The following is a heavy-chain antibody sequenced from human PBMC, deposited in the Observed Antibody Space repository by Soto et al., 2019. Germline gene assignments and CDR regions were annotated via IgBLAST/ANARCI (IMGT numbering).Heavy chain of an antibody. D-gene: IGHD6-19*01. V-gene: IGHV5-51*01. CDR3: ARHEQFYYHYYGMDV. Sequence: KGGESLKISCKASGFSFTTYWIAWVRQVPGKGLEWVGIISPGDSDTRYSPSFQGQVTISADRSITTAYLQWSSLKASDTAIYYCARHEQFYYHYYGMDVWGQGTTVTVSS. J-gene: IGHJ6*02. CDR2: ISPGDSDT. CDR1: GFSFTTYW.